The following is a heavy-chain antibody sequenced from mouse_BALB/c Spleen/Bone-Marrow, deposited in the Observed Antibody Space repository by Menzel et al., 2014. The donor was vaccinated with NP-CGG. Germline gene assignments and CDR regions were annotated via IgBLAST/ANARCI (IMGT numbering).Heavy chain of an antibody. J-gene: IGHJ2*01. V-gene: IGHV1-14*01. Sequence: EVQLEESGPELVKPGASVKMPCKASGYTFTSYILHWVKQKPGQGLEWIGYINPYNDGTKYNEKFKGKATLTSDKFSSATYMALSSLTSEDSAIDYCARGGGHSFDYWGQGTTLTVSS. CDR3: ARGGGHSFDY. CDR2: INPYNDGT. CDR1: GYTFTSYI.